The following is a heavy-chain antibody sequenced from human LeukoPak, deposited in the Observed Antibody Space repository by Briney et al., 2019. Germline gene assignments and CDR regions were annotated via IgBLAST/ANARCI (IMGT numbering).Heavy chain of an antibody. J-gene: IGHJ3*02. Sequence: SETLSLTGTVSGGSISSYYWSWIRQPPGKGLEWIGYIYYSGSTNYNPSLKSRVTISVDTSKNQFSLKLSSVTAADTAVYYCARESLLREPGFRLPAPAAFDIWGQGTMVTVSS. CDR3: ARESLLREPGFRLPAPAAFDI. CDR2: IYYSGST. CDR1: GGSISSYY. D-gene: IGHD1-26*01. V-gene: IGHV4-59*01.